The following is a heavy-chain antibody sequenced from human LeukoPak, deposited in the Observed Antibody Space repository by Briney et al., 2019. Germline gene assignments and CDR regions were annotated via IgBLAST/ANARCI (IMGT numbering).Heavy chain of an antibody. J-gene: IGHJ4*02. V-gene: IGHV3-30*03. D-gene: IGHD2-15*01. CDR1: GFTFSSYG. CDR2: ILNDASNP. CDR3: ARPYCSGGSCDSPPDY. Sequence: GGSLRLSCAASGFTFSSYGMHWVRQAPGKGLEWVALILNDASNPYYADSVKGRFTISRDNSRNTLYLQMNSLRAEDTAVYFCARPYCSGGSCDSPPDYWGQGTLVTVSS.